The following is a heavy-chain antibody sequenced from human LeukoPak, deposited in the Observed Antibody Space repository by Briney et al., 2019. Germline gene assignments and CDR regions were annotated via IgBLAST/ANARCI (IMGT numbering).Heavy chain of an antibody. CDR3: ARFGPGSWRSWFDP. J-gene: IGHJ5*02. CDR1: GGSISSGGYS. V-gene: IGHV4-30-2*01. CDR2: IYHSGST. Sequence: SETLSLTCAVSGGSISSGGYSWSWIRQPPGKGLEWIGYIYHSGSTYYNPSLKSRVTISVDRSKNQFSLKLSSVTAADTAVYYCARFGPGSWRSWFDPWGQGTLVTVSS. D-gene: IGHD3-10*01.